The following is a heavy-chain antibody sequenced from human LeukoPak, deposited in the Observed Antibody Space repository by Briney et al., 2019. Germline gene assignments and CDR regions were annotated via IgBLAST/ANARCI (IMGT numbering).Heavy chain of an antibody. D-gene: IGHD4-17*01. CDR3: AKDKNGDYPFDY. CDR2: IKHDGSEA. CDR1: GLTFRLYW. J-gene: IGHJ4*02. V-gene: IGHV3-7*01. Sequence: GGSLRLSCVASGLTFRLYWMTWVRQAPGKGLEWVANIKHDGSEAYYADSVKGRFTISRDNSKNTLYLQMNSLRAEDTAVYYCAKDKNGDYPFDYWGQGTLVTVSS.